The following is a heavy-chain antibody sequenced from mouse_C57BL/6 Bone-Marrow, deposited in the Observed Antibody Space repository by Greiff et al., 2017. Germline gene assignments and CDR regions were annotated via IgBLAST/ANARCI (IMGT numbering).Heavy chain of an antibody. D-gene: IGHD1-1*01. Sequence: EVKVEESGGGLVKPGGSLKLSCAASGFTFSSYTMSWVRQTPEKRLEWVATISGGGGNTYYPDSVKGRFTISRDNAKNTLYLQMSSLRSEDTALYSCARRHYYGTLFAYWGQGTLVTVSA. CDR2: ISGGGGNT. CDR3: ARRHYYGTLFAY. V-gene: IGHV5-9*01. CDR1: GFTFSSYT. J-gene: IGHJ3*01.